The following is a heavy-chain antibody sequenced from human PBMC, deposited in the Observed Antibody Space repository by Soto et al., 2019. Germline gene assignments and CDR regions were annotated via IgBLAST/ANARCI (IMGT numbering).Heavy chain of an antibody. D-gene: IGHD2-2*01. Sequence: GGSLRLSCAASGFTFSSYGMHWVRQAPGKGLEWVAVIWYDGSNKYYADSVKGRFTISRDNSKNTLYLQMNSLRAEDTAVYYCARAVMGVVVPAHYYYYYMDVWGKGTTVTVSS. CDR3: ARAVMGVVVPAHYYYYYMDV. CDR1: GFTFSSYG. J-gene: IGHJ6*03. CDR2: IWYDGSNK. V-gene: IGHV3-33*01.